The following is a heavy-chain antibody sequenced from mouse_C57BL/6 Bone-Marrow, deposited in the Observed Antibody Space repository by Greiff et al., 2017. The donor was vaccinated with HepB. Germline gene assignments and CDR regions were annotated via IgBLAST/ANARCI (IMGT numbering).Heavy chain of an antibody. CDR1: GYTFTSYD. V-gene: IGHV1-85*01. Sequence: QVQLKQSGPELVKPGASVKLSCKASGYTFTSYDINWVKQRPGQGLEWIGWFYPRDGSTKYNEKFKGKATLTVDTSSSTAYMELHSLTSEDSAVYFGARGSSAWFAYWGQGTLVTVSA. J-gene: IGHJ3*01. D-gene: IGHD3-1*01. CDR3: ARGSSAWFAY. CDR2: FYPRDGST.